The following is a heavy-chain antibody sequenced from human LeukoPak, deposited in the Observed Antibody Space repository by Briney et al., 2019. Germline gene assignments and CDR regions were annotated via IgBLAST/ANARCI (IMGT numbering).Heavy chain of an antibody. CDR2: INSDGSST. V-gene: IGHV3-74*01. Sequence: GGSLRLSCAASGFTFSSYWMHGVRQAPGKGLVWVSRINSDGSSTSYADSVKGRFTISRDNAKNTLYLKMNSLRAEDTAVYYCARDEWELEKGYAFDIWGQGTMVTVSS. CDR1: GFTFSSYW. J-gene: IGHJ3*02. CDR3: ARDEWELEKGYAFDI. D-gene: IGHD1-26*01.